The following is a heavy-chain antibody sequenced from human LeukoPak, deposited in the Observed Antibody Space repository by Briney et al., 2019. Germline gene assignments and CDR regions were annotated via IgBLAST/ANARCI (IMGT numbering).Heavy chain of an antibody. CDR1: GFTFSSYA. D-gene: IGHD2-2*01. Sequence: GGSLGLSCAASGFTFSSYAMSWVRQAPGKGLEWVSAISGSGGSTYYADSVKGRFTISRDNSKNTLYLQMNSLRAEDTAVYYCAKGGLGVPAAKGWFDPWGQGTLVTVSS. CDR3: AKGGLGVPAAKGWFDP. V-gene: IGHV3-23*01. CDR2: ISGSGGST. J-gene: IGHJ5*02.